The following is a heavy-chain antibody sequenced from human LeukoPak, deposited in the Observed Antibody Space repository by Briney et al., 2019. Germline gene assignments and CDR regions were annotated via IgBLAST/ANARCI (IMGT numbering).Heavy chain of an antibody. Sequence: PGGSLRLSCAASGFTVSSNYMSWVRQAPGKGLEWVSVIYSGGSTYYADSVKGRFTISRDNSKNTLYLQMNSLRAEDTAVYYCARDDYSNYGPESYYYYYGMDVWGQGTTVTVSS. CDR1: GFTVSSNY. J-gene: IGHJ6*01. D-gene: IGHD4-11*01. CDR2: IYSGGST. V-gene: IGHV3-53*01. CDR3: ARDDYSNYGPESYYYYYGMDV.